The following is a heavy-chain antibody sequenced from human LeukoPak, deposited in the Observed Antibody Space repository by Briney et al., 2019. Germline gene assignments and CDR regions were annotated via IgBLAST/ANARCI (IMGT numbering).Heavy chain of an antibody. CDR2: INPSGGST. J-gene: IGHJ3*02. V-gene: IGHV1-46*01. D-gene: IGHD3-22*01. Sequence: ASVKVSCKASGYTFTSYYMHWVRQAPGQGLEWMGIINPSGGSTSYAQKFQGRVTMTRDTSTSTVYMELSSLRSEDTAVYYCARAYYDSSGYYYEGAFDIWGQGTMVTVSS. CDR1: GYTFTSYY. CDR3: ARAYYDSSGYYYEGAFDI.